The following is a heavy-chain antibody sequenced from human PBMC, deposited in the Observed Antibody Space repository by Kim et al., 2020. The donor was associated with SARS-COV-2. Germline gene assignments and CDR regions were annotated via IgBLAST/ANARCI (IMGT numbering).Heavy chain of an antibody. CDR1: RFIFSNYW. CDR2: IKEDGSEK. J-gene: IGHJ4*02. CDR3: GRDYSD. Sequence: GGSLRLSCAASRFIFSNYWMSWVRQAPGKGLEWVANIKEDGSEKYYVDSVEGRFTISRDNARNSLYMQMNSLRAEDTAVYYCGRDYSDRGQGTRVTVS. D-gene: IGHD6-13*01. V-gene: IGHV3-7*01.